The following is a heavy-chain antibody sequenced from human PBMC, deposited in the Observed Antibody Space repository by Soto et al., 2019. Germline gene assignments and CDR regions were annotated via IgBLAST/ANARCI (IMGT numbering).Heavy chain of an antibody. CDR2: IGTAGDT. Sequence: LILSCAASGFTFSSYDMHWVRQATGKGLEWVSAIGTAGDTYYPGSVKGRFTTSRENAKNSLYLQMNSLRAGDTAVYYCARVSPEYYYYGMDVWGQGTTVTVSS. J-gene: IGHJ6*02. CDR3: ARVSPEYYYYGMDV. CDR1: GFTFSSYD. D-gene: IGHD3-22*01. V-gene: IGHV3-13*01.